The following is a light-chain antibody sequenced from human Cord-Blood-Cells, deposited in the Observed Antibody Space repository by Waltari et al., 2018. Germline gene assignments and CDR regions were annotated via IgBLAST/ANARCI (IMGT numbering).Light chain of an antibody. CDR3: SSYTSSSTLV. CDR1: SSDVGGYNY. Sequence: QSALTQPASVSGSPGQSITISCTGTSSDVGGYNYVSWYQQHPGKAPKLMLYGVSKRPSGVSNRFSGSKSGNTASLTISGLQAEDEADYYCSSYTSSSTLVFGGGTKLTVL. J-gene: IGLJ2*01. V-gene: IGLV2-14*01. CDR2: GVS.